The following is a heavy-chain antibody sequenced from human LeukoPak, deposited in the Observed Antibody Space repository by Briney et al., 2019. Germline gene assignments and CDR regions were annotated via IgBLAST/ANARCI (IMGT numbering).Heavy chain of an antibody. V-gene: IGHV3-30-3*01. CDR3: ARVIGASCYD. D-gene: IGHD2-15*01. J-gene: IGHJ4*02. Sequence: PGGSLRLSCAASGFTFSSYALHWVCQAQGKGLEWVAVISYDGSNKYYADSVKGRFTISRDNSKNTLYLQMNSLRAEDTAVYYCARVIGASCYDWGQGTLVTVSS. CDR1: GFTFSSYA. CDR2: ISYDGSNK.